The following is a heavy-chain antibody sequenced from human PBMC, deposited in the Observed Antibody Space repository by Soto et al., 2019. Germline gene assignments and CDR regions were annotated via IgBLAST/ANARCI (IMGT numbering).Heavy chain of an antibody. Sequence: QVQLVESGGGVVQPGRSLRLYCAASGFTFSTYGMHWVRQPPGKGLEWVAVISSDGKSEHYADPVKGRFSISRENSKNTLSLQMNSLRVEDTAVYYCAKSITTYSGDSRGRGALVDYWGQGTLVTVSS. CDR3: AKSITTYSGDSRGRGALVDY. CDR2: ISSDGKSE. CDR1: GFTFSTYG. D-gene: IGHD3-22*01. V-gene: IGHV3-30*18. J-gene: IGHJ4*02.